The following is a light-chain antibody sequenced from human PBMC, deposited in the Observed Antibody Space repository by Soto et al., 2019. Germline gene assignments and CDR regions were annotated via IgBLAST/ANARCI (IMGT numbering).Light chain of an antibody. J-gene: IGKJ1*01. CDR2: GAS. CDR3: QQYNTWLWT. CDR1: QSVKPN. V-gene: IGKV3-15*01. Sequence: EVVMTQSPATLSVSPGKKATPSARPIQSVKPNLAGIRQRLAQPPSLPSKGASNRATGIPARFSGSGFGTEFILTISSLQSEDFAVYYCQQYNTWLWTFGQGTKVEI.